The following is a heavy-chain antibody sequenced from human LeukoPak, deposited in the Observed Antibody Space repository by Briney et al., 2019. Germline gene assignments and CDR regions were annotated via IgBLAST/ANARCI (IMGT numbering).Heavy chain of an antibody. CDR2: IIPIFGTA. CDR3: ARGYCSSTSCYAVGAFDI. CDR1: GGTFSSYA. J-gene: IGHJ3*02. V-gene: IGHV1-69*01. D-gene: IGHD2-2*01. Sequence: SVKVSCKASGGTFSSYAISWVRQAPGQGLEWMGGIIPIFGTANYAQKFQGRVTITADESTSTAYMELSSLSSEDTAVYYCARGYCSSTSCYAVGAFDIWGRGTMVTVSS.